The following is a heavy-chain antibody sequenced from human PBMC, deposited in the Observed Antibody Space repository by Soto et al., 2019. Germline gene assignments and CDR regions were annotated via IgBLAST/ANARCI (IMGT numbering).Heavy chain of an antibody. D-gene: IGHD3-22*01. V-gene: IGHV3-33*01. CDR2: IWYDGSNK. J-gene: IGHJ4*02. Sequence: QAQLVESGGGVVQPGRSLRLSCAASGFTFSSYGMHWVRQAPGKGLEGVAVIWYDGSNKYYADSVKGRFTISRDNSKNTLYMQMNSLRAEDTAVYYWARDYDSSGYPRYYFDYWGQGTLVTVSS. CDR3: ARDYDSSGYPRYYFDY. CDR1: GFTFSSYG.